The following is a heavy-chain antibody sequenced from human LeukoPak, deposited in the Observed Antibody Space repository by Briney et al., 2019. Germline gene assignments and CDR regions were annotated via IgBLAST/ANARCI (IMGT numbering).Heavy chain of an antibody. V-gene: IGHV3-21*01. Sequence: PGGSLRLSCAASGFTFSSYSMNGVRQAPGKGLEWVSSISSSSSYIYYADSVKGRFTISRDNAKNSLYLQMNSLRAEDTAVYYCARDSSSWSFGAFDIWGQGKMVTVSS. J-gene: IGHJ3*02. D-gene: IGHD6-13*01. CDR1: GFTFSSYS. CDR3: ARDSSSWSFGAFDI. CDR2: ISSSSSYI.